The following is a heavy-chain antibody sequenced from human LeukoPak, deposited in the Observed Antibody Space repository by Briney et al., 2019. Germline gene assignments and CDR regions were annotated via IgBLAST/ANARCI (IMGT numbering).Heavy chain of an antibody. Sequence: GESLKISCKGSGYSFTSYWIGWVRQMPGKGLEWMGIIYPGDSDTRYSPSFQGQVTISADKSISTAYLQWSSLKASDTAMYYCARHWPETGTNTLYYFYMHVWDKGTTVTVSS. D-gene: IGHD1-1*01. CDR2: IYPGDSDT. V-gene: IGHV5-51*01. CDR3: ARHWPETGTNTLYYFYMHV. CDR1: GYSFTSYW. J-gene: IGHJ6*03.